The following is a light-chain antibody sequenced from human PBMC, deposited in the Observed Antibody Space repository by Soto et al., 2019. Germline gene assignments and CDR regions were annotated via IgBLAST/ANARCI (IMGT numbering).Light chain of an antibody. V-gene: IGLV2-14*03. Sequence: QSALTQPASVSGSPGQSITISCTGTSSDVGTYNYVSWYQQHPGKAPKVMIYDVSNRPSGVSNRFSGSKSGNTASLTISGLQAEDEADYYCSSYTASSTSVIFGGGTMLTVL. CDR3: SSYTASSTSVI. CDR1: SSDVGTYNY. J-gene: IGLJ2*01. CDR2: DVS.